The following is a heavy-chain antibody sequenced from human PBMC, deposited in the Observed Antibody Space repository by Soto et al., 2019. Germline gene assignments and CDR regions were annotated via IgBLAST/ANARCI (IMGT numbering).Heavy chain of an antibody. CDR1: GFTFSSYA. D-gene: IGHD6-6*01. V-gene: IGHV3-23*01. J-gene: IGHJ6*02. CDR3: AKLMQLVRGRSYYYYGMDV. CDR2: ISGSGGST. Sequence: GGSLRLSCAASGFTFSSYAMSWVRQAPGKGLEWVSAISGSGGSTYYADSVKGRFTISRDNSKNTLYLQMNSLRAEDTAVYYCAKLMQLVRGRSYYYYGMDVWGQGTTVTVSS.